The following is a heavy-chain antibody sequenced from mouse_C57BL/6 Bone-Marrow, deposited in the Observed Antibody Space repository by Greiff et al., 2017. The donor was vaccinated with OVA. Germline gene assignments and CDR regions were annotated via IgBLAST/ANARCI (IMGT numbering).Heavy chain of an antibody. D-gene: IGHD2-12*01. V-gene: IGHV5-6*01. CDR3: ARPHYTSFAY. CDR1: GFTFSSYG. CDR2: ISSGGSYT. J-gene: IGHJ3*01. Sequence: VQLKESGGDLVKPGGSLKLSCAASGFTFSSYGMSWVRQTPDKRLEWVATISSGGSYTYYPDSVKGRFTISRDNAKNTLYLQMSSLKSEDTAMYYCARPHYTSFAYWGQGTLVTVSA.